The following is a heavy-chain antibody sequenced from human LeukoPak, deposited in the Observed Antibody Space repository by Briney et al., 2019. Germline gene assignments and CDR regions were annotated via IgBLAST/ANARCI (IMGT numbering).Heavy chain of an antibody. CDR3: ARAKRYYSKRSAFDI. D-gene: IGHD3-10*01. J-gene: IGHJ3*02. CDR1: GGSFSGYY. CDR2: INHSGST. V-gene: IGHV4-34*01. Sequence: SETLSLTCAVYGGSFSGYYWSWIRQPPGKGLEWIGEINHSGSTNYNPSLKSRVTISVDTSKNQFSLKLSSVTAAETAGYYCARAKRYYSKRSAFDIWGQRTMVTVSS.